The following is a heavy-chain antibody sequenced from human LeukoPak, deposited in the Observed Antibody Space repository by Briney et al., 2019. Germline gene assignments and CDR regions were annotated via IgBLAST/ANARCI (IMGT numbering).Heavy chain of an antibody. D-gene: IGHD5-12*01. Sequence: SETLSLTCAVYGGSFSGYYWSWIRQPPGKGLEWIGEINHSGSTNYNPSLKSRVTISVDASKNQFSLKLNSVTAADTAVYYCARISGPPFDYWGQGTLVTVSS. CDR2: INHSGST. CDR3: ARISGPPFDY. V-gene: IGHV4-34*01. CDR1: GGSFSGYY. J-gene: IGHJ4*02.